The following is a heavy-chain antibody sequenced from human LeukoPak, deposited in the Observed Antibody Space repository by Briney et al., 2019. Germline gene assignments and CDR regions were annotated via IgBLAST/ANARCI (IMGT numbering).Heavy chain of an antibody. CDR2: INIDERMT. J-gene: IGHJ4*02. CDR1: GFSFSTQR. D-gene: IGHD3-10*01. Sequence: GGSLRLSCAASGFSFSTQRMHWVRQAPGKGPVWVSYINIDERMTGYADSVKGRFTISRDNAKNTLYLQMNSLKVEDTAIYYCFREGGDWGQGTLVTVSS. CDR3: FREGGD. V-gene: IGHV3-74*01.